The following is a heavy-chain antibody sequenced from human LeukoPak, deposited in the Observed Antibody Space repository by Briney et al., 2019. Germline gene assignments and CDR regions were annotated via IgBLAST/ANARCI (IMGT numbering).Heavy chain of an antibody. CDR1: GGSISSYY. J-gene: IGHJ2*01. D-gene: IGHD3-9*01. CDR2: IYYSGTT. CDR3: ARSYYDILTGYYNAWYFHF. Sequence: SETLSLTCTVSGGSISSYYWSWIRQPPGEGLEWIGYIYYSGTTDYNPSFKSRVTISLDTPTNQFPLKLSSVTAADTAVYYCARSYYDILTGYYNAWYFHFWGRGTLVTVSS. V-gene: IGHV4-59*01.